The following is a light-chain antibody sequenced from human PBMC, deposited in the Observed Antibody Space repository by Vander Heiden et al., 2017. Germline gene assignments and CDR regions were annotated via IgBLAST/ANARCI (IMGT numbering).Light chain of an antibody. Sequence: DIVMTQSPATLSVSPGERPTLSCRASQRASINLAWYQQKPGQAPRLLIYGASTRATGIPARFSGSGSGTEFTLTISSLQSEDFAVYYCQQYNNWPRTFGQGTKVEIK. CDR2: GAS. V-gene: IGKV3-15*01. CDR1: QRASIN. CDR3: QQYNNWPRT. J-gene: IGKJ1*01.